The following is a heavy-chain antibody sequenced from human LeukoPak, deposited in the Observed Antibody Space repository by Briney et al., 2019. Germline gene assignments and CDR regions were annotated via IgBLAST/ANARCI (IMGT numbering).Heavy chain of an antibody. CDR1: GYSISSAYY. J-gene: IGHJ4*02. CDR2: IYHSGST. Sequence: SETLSLTCTVSGYSISSAYYWGWVRQPPGKGLEWIGTIYHSGSTDYNPSLKSRVTISLDTFKNQFSLKLSSVTAADTAVYYCARDRYSSGWYAARIDYWGQGTLVTVSS. D-gene: IGHD6-19*01. V-gene: IGHV4-38-2*02. CDR3: ARDRYSSGWYAARIDY.